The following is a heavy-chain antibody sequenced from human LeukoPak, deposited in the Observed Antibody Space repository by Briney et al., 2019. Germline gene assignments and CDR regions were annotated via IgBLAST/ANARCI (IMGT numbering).Heavy chain of an antibody. J-gene: IGHJ6*04. V-gene: IGHV4-31*03. CDR2: IYYSGST. CDR3: ARGLTDNYYYYGMDV. D-gene: IGHD3-9*01. Sequence: PSETLSLTCTVSGGSLSSGGYYWSWIRQHPGKGLEWIGYIYYSGSTYYNPSLKSRVTISVDTSKNQFSLKLSSVTAADTAVYYCARGLTDNYYYYGMDVWGKGTTVTVSS. CDR1: GGSLSSGGYY.